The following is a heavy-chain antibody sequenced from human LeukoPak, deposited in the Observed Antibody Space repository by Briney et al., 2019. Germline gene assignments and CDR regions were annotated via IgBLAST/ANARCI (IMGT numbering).Heavy chain of an antibody. CDR3: AKTLVGATSGPDYYFVS. CDR1: GFTFTSYA. CDR2: ISGSGNST. V-gene: IGHV3-23*01. Sequence: GGSLRLSCAASGFTFTSYAMTWVRQAPGKGLEWVSAISGSGNSTYYPDSVKGRFSISRDNSKNTLYLQLSSLGAEDTAVYYCAKTLVGATSGPDYYFVSWGQGTLVTVSS. J-gene: IGHJ4*02. D-gene: IGHD1-26*01.